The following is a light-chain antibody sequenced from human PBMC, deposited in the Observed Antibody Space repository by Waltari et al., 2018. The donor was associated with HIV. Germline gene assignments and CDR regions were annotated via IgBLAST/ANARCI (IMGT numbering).Light chain of an antibody. CDR2: AAS. J-gene: IGKJ4*01. CDR3: QQSYSMVT. Sequence: DIQMTQSPSSLSASVGDRVTINCRASQSISSYLNWYQQKPGKAPKLLIYAASSLQSGVPSRFSGSGSGTDFTLTISSLQPEDFATYYCQQSYSMVTFGGGTKVEIK. V-gene: IGKV1-39*01. CDR1: QSISSY.